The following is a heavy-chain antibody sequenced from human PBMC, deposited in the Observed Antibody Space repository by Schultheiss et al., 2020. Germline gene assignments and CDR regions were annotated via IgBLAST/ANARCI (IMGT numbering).Heavy chain of an antibody. J-gene: IGHJ4*02. Sequence: GGSLRLSCAASGFTFSSYGMHWVRQAPGKGLEYVSAISSNGGSTYYADSVKGRFTISRDNSKNTLYLQMSSLRAEDTAVYYCVKAGGSPGYSSSWYLNFDYWGQGTLVTVSS. CDR2: ISSNGGST. CDR1: GFTFSSYG. CDR3: VKAGGSPGYSSSWYLNFDY. V-gene: IGHV3-64D*06. D-gene: IGHD6-13*01.